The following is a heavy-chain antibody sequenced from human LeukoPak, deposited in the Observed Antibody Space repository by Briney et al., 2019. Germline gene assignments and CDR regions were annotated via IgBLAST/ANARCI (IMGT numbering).Heavy chain of an antibody. V-gene: IGHV4-34*01. J-gene: IGHJ4*02. Sequence: SETLSLTCAVYGGSFSGYYWSWIRQPPGKGLEWIGEINHSGSTNYSPSLKSRVTISVDTSKNQFSLRLSSVTAADTAVYYCARGGCSSTSCYNYFDYWGQGTLVTVSS. CDR2: INHSGST. CDR1: GGSFSGYY. D-gene: IGHD2-2*01. CDR3: ARGGCSSTSCYNYFDY.